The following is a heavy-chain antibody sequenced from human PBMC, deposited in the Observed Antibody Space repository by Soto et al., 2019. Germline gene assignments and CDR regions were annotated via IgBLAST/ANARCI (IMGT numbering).Heavy chain of an antibody. J-gene: IGHJ4*02. V-gene: IGHV4-30-2*01. CDR3: ARGAGYCSGGSCYSPLFDY. D-gene: IGHD2-15*01. CDR2: IYHSGST. CDR1: GGSISSGGYS. Sequence: QLQLQESGSGLVKPSQTLSLTCAVSGGSISSGGYSWSWIRQPPGKGLEWIGYIYHSGSTYYNPSLKSRVPISVDRSKNQFSLELSAVTAADTAVYYCARGAGYCSGGSCYSPLFDYWGQGTLVTVSS.